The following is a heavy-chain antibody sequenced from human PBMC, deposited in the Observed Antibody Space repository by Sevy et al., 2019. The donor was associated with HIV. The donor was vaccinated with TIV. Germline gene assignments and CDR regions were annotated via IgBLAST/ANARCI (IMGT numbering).Heavy chain of an antibody. D-gene: IGHD2-8*01. V-gene: IGHV3-48*03. CDR1: GFTFSSYD. Sequence: GGSLRLSCTASGFTFSSYDMNWVRQAPGKGLEWVSKISSSGSSISDADSVKGRFTISRDNAKNSLNLQMNSLRAEDTAVYYCTRNGGAFDNGFDPWGQGTLVTSPQ. CDR2: ISSSGSSI. CDR3: TRNGGAFDNGFDP. J-gene: IGHJ5*02.